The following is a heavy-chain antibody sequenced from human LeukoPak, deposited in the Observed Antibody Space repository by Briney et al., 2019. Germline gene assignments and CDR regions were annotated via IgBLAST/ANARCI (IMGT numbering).Heavy chain of an antibody. V-gene: IGHV1-69*13. D-gene: IGHD6-19*01. J-gene: IGHJ4*02. CDR2: IIPIFGTA. Sequence: GASVKVSCKASGGTFSSYAISWVRQAPGQGLEWMGGIIPIFGTANYAQKFQGRVTITADESTSTAYMELSSLRSDDTAVYYCARVSSSGWSDFDYWGQGTLVTVSS. CDR1: GGTFSSYA. CDR3: ARVSSSGWSDFDY.